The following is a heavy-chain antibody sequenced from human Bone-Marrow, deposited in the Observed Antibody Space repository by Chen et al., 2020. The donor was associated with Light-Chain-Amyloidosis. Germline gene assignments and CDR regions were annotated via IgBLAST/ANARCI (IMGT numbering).Heavy chain of an antibody. Sequence: EVQLEQSGPEVKKPGESLKISCKGSGYTFPNYWIGWVRHMPGKGLEWMGVIYPDDSDARYSPSFEGQGTISADKSITTAYLQWRSLKASDTAMYYCASRRDGYNFDYWGQGTLVTVSS. D-gene: IGHD5-12*01. V-gene: IGHV5-51*01. CDR2: IYPDDSDA. CDR1: GYTFPNYW. J-gene: IGHJ4*02. CDR3: ASRRDGYNFDY.